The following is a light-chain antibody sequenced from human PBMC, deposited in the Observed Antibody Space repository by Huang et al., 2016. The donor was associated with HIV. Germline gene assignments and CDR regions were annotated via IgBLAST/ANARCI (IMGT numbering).Light chain of an antibody. CDR3: MQGTHWPPL. CDR2: KVS. J-gene: IGKJ2*01. V-gene: IGKV2-30*02. Sequence: DVVMTQSPLSLPVTLGQPASISCRSSQSLVHSDGTTYLTWFQQRPGQSPRRLIYKVSDRDSGVPDRFSGSGSGTDFTLKISRVEAEDVGVYYCMQGTHWPPLFGQGTKLEIK. CDR1: QSLVHSDGTTY.